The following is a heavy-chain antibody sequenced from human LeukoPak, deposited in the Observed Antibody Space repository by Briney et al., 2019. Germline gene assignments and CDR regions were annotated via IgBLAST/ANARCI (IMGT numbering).Heavy chain of an antibody. CDR3: ARDGTIFGVVMGP. CDR1: GGSISSGSYY. D-gene: IGHD3-3*01. V-gene: IGHV4-61*02. CDR2: IYTSGST. J-gene: IGHJ5*02. Sequence: SETLSLTCTVSGGSISSGSYYWSWLRQPAGMGLEWLGRIYTSGSTNYNPSLKSRVTISVDTSKNQFSLKLSSVTAADTAVYYCARDGTIFGVVMGPWGQGTLVTVSS.